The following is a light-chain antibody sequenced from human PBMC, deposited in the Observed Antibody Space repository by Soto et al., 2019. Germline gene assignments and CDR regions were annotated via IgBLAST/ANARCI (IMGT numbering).Light chain of an antibody. CDR2: EVS. J-gene: IGLJ1*01. CDR3: SSYTSSSLYV. CDR1: SSDVGGYNY. V-gene: IGLV2-14*01. Sequence: HSVLTQPASVSGSPGQSITISCTGTSSDVGGYNYVSWYQQHPGKAPKLMIYEVSNRPSGVSNRFSGSESGNTASLTISGLQAEDEADYYCSSYTSSSLYVFGTGTKVTVL.